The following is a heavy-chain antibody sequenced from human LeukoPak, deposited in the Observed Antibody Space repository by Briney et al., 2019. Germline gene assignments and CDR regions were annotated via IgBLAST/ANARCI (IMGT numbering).Heavy chain of an antibody. V-gene: IGHV4-59*08. CDR2: IYYSGST. Sequence: SETLSLTCTVSGGSISSYYWSWIRQPPGKGLEWIGYIYYSGSTNYNPSLKSRVTISVDTSKNQFSLKLSSVTAADTAVYCCARHNGRGSGWSFDYWGQGTLVTVSS. CDR1: GGSISSYY. J-gene: IGHJ4*02. D-gene: IGHD6-19*01. CDR3: ARHNGRGSGWSFDY.